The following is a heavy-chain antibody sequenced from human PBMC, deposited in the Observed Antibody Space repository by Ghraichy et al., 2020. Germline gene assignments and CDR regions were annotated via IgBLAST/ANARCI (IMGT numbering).Heavy chain of an antibody. Sequence: GGSLRLSCAASGFTFSSYAMNWVRQAPGKGLEWVSTISGSGGTTYYADSVKGRFIISRDNSKNTLYLQMNSLRAEDTAVYYCATSRHQITMIVVIMDYWGQGTLVTVSS. CDR3: ATSRHQITMIVVIMDY. CDR2: ISGSGGTT. V-gene: IGHV3-23*01. J-gene: IGHJ4*02. D-gene: IGHD3-22*01. CDR1: GFTFSSYA.